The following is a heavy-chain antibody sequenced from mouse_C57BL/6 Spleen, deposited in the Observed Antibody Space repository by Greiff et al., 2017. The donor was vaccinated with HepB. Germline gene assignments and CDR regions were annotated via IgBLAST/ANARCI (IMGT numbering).Heavy chain of an antibody. Sequence: EVKLVESGPGLVKPSQSLSLTCSVTGYSITSGYYWNWIRQFPGNKLEWMGYISYDGSNNYNPSLKNRISITRDTSKNQCFLKLNSVTTEDTATYYCASGLRDVGFAYWGQGTLVTVSA. J-gene: IGHJ3*01. V-gene: IGHV3-6*01. CDR2: ISYDGSN. D-gene: IGHD3-2*02. CDR1: GYSITSGYY. CDR3: ASGLRDVGFAY.